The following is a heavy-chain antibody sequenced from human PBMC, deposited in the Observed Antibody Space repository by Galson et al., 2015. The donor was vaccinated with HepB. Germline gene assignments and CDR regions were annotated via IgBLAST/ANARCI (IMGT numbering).Heavy chain of an antibody. V-gene: IGHV3-33*01. Sequence: SLRLSCAASGFIFRDFGIHWVRQVPGKGLEWVVGIWADGSHQNYADSVKGRFAISRDNSRNIVYLQMNRLRDGDTGLYYCTREAHVTVPGFDHWGQGALVTVSS. D-gene: IGHD4-17*01. CDR2: IWADGSHQ. CDR3: TREAHVTVPGFDH. J-gene: IGHJ4*02. CDR1: GFIFRDFG.